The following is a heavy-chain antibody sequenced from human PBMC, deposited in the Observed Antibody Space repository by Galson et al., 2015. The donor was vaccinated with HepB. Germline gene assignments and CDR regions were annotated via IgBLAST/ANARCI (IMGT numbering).Heavy chain of an antibody. CDR2: ISGRGGST. J-gene: IGHJ4*02. CDR3: ATGYCSGGSCLPHDY. D-gene: IGHD2-15*01. V-gene: IGHV3-23*01. Sequence: APGKGLEWVSAISGRGGSTYYADSVKGRFTISRDNSKNTLYLQMNSLRAEDTAVYYCATGYCSGGSCLPHDYWGQGTLVTVS.